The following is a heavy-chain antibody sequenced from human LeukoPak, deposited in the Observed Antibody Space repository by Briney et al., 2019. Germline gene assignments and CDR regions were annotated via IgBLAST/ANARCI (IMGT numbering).Heavy chain of an antibody. CDR1: GFTFSNYA. V-gene: IGHV3-23*01. D-gene: IGHD5-12*01. CDR3: AKDPQYSGYDLFDY. J-gene: IGHJ4*02. Sequence: GGSLRLSCAASGFTFSNYAMTWVRQAPGKGLEWVSSISGNGVSAYYADSVKGRFTISREISKNTLYLQMNSLKAEDTAVYYCAKDPQYSGYDLFDYWGQGTLVTVSS. CDR2: ISGNGVSA.